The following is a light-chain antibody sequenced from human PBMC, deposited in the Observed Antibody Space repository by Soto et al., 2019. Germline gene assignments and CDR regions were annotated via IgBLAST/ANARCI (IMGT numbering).Light chain of an antibody. CDR2: AAS. V-gene: IGKV1-12*01. CDR1: QDVTRY. Sequence: DIPMTQSPSSLSASVGDRVTVTCRASQDVTRYLNWYQQKPGKAPELLIYAASTLQSGVPSRFSGSGSGTDFTLTISSLQPEDFATYYCQQANSFPLTFGPGTKVDIK. J-gene: IGKJ3*01. CDR3: QQANSFPLT.